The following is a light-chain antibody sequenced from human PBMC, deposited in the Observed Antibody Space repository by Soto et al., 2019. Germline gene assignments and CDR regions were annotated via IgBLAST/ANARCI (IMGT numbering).Light chain of an antibody. V-gene: IGLV2-18*02. CDR3: SSYTSSSTKV. CDR1: STDFVSYNR. CDR2: EVS. J-gene: IGLJ1*01. Sequence: QSVLTQPPSVSGSPGQSVTISCTGTSTDFVSYNRVSWYQQPPGTAPKLMIYEVSKRPSGVPDRFSGSKSGNTASLTISGRQAADEADYYCSSYTSSSTKVFGTGTKVTV.